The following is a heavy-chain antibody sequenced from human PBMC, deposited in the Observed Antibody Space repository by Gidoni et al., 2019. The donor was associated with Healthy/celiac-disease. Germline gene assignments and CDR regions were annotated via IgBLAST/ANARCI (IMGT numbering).Heavy chain of an antibody. D-gene: IGHD3-9*01. J-gene: IGHJ4*02. Sequence: EVQLLESGGGLVQPGGSLRLSCAASGFTFSSYAMSWVRQAPGKGLEWVSAISGSGGSTYYADSVKGRFTISRDNSKNTLYLQMNSLRAEDTAVYYCAKDRAYYDILTGYLDYWGQGTLVTVSS. CDR1: GFTFSSYA. V-gene: IGHV3-23*01. CDR2: ISGSGGST. CDR3: AKDRAYYDILTGYLDY.